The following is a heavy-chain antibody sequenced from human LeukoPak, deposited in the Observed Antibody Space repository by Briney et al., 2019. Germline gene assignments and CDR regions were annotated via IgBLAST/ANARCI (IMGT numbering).Heavy chain of an antibody. CDR3: ARIRSSLTVDY. Sequence: SETLSLTCAVYGGSSSGYYWSWIRQPPGKGLEWIGEFNHSGSTNYNPSLKSRVAISVDMSKNQFSLKLSSVTAADTAVYFCARIRSSLTVDYWGQGTLVSVSS. D-gene: IGHD3-10*01. J-gene: IGHJ4*02. CDR1: GGSSSGYY. CDR2: FNHSGST. V-gene: IGHV4-34*01.